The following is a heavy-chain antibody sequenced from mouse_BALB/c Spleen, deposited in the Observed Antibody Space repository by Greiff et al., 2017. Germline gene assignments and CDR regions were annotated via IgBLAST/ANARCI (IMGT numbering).Heavy chain of an antibody. Sequence: QVQLKESGPGLVQPSQSLSITCTVSGFSLTSYGVHWVRQSPGKGLEWLGVIWSGGSTDYNAAFISRLSISKDNSKSQVFFKMNSLQANDTAIYYCARGGTTVVAKDYYAMDYWGQGTSVTVSS. CDR3: ARGGTTVVAKDYYAMDY. CDR1: GFSLTSYG. V-gene: IGHV2-2*02. J-gene: IGHJ4*01. D-gene: IGHD1-1*01. CDR2: IWSGGST.